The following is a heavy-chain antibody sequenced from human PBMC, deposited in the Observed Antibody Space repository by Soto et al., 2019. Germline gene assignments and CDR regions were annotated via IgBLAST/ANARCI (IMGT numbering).Heavy chain of an antibody. CDR3: ARGRSWVDY. V-gene: IGHV4-59*01. Sequence: QVQLQESGPGQVKPSETLALTCTVSGGSISLYYWSWILQSPGKTLEWIGYIYETGRANYNPSLKSRVTISVDMSMNQFCLTLTSVTAADTAVYYCARGRSWVDYWGQGTLVTVSS. D-gene: IGHD3-10*01. CDR1: GGSISLYY. J-gene: IGHJ4*02. CDR2: IYETGRA.